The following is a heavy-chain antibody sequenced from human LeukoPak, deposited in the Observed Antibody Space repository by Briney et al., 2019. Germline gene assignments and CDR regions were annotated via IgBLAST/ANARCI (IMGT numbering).Heavy chain of an antibody. Sequence: ASVKVSCKASGFTFTSSAVQWVRQARGQRLEWIGWIVVGSGNTNYAQKFQERVTITRDMSTSTAYTELSSLRSEDTAVYHCAADLNSSWSSFDYWGQGTLVTVSS. D-gene: IGHD6-13*01. V-gene: IGHV1-58*01. CDR1: GFTFTSSA. CDR2: IVVGSGNT. CDR3: AADLNSSWSSFDY. J-gene: IGHJ4*02.